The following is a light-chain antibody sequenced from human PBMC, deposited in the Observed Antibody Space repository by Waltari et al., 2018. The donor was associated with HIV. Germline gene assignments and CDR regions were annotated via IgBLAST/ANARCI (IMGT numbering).Light chain of an antibody. V-gene: IGLV10-54*01. Sequence: QAGLTQPPSVSKGLSQTVTLTCTGNSTNVGNQGAAWLQHHQGHPPKLLSYRNNNRPSGISERLSASRSGNTASLTITGLQPEDEADYYCSAWDSSLSGWLFGGGTKLTVL. CDR1: STNVGNQG. J-gene: IGLJ2*01. CDR3: SAWDSSLSGWL. CDR2: RNN.